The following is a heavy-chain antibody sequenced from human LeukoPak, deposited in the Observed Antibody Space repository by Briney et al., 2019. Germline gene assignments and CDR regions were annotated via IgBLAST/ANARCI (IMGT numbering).Heavy chain of an antibody. D-gene: IGHD1-14*01. CDR2: TRLDESNK. Sequence: PGGSLRLSCAASGFPFSNYGMHWVRQAPGKGLEWVAFTRLDESNKYYADSVKGRFTISRDNSKNTLYLQMDSLRTDDTALYYCAKTGFQFGSYYYYMDVWGKGTTVTVSS. J-gene: IGHJ6*03. CDR1: GFPFSNYG. CDR3: AKTGFQFGSYYYYMDV. V-gene: IGHV3-30*02.